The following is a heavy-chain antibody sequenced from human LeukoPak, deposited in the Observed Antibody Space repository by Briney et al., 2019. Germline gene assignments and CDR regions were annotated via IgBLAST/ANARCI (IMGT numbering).Heavy chain of an antibody. CDR1: GGSFSGYY. CDR3: ARERIVVVPAAIKGYYYYYYGMDV. Sequence: PSETLSLTCAVYGGSFSGYYWSWIRQPPGKGLEWIGEINHSGSTNYNPSLKSRVTISVDTSKNQFSLKLSSVTAADTAVYHCARERIVVVPAAIKGYYYYYYGMDVWGQGTTVTVSS. J-gene: IGHJ6*02. CDR2: INHSGST. D-gene: IGHD2-2*01. V-gene: IGHV4-34*01.